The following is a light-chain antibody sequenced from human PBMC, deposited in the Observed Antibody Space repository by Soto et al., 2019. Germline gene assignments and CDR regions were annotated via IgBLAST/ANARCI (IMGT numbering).Light chain of an antibody. CDR1: TGAVTNGHY. CDR2: DTT. CDR3: LLSYNGPYV. Sequence: QAVVTQEPALTLCPGGTVTLTCGSSTGAVTNGHYPYWFQQKPGQAPRTLIYDTTNRHSWTPARFSGSLLGGKAALTLSGAQPEDEAEYYCLLSYNGPYVFGTGTKVTVL. J-gene: IGLJ1*01. V-gene: IGLV7-46*01.